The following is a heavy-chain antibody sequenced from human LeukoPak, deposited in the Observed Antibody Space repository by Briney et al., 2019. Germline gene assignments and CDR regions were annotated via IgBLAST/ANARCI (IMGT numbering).Heavy chain of an antibody. J-gene: IGHJ4*02. Sequence: GGSLRLSCAASGFTFDDYTMHWVRHSPGKGLEWVSLISWDGGTTYYADSVKGRFTISRDNTKNSLYLQMNSLRAEDTALYYCAKGRYGSGSYYFDLYYFDYWGQGTLVTVSS. CDR2: ISWDGGTT. CDR1: GFTFDDYT. V-gene: IGHV3-43*01. D-gene: IGHD3-10*01. CDR3: AKGRYGSGSYYFDLYYFDY.